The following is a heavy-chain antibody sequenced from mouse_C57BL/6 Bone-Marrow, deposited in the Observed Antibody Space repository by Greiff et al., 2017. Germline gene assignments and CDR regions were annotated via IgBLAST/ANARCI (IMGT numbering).Heavy chain of an antibody. CDR3: ANLPWFAY. J-gene: IGHJ3*01. CDR1: GYTFTSYW. V-gene: IGHV1-7*01. Sequence: QVQLKESGAELTKPGASVKLSCKASGYTFTSYWMHWVNQRPGQGLEWIGYINPSSGYTKYNQKFKDKATLTADKSSSTAYMQLSSLTYEDSAVYYCANLPWFAYWGQGTLVTVSA. CDR2: INPSSGYT.